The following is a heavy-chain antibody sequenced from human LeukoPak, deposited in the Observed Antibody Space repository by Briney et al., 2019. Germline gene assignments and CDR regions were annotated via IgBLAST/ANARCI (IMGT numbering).Heavy chain of an antibody. Sequence: GASVKVSCKASGYTFTGYYMHWVRQAPGQGLEWMGWINPNSGGTNYAQKFQGRVTMTRDTSISTAYMELSRLRSDDTAVYYCARIRRYYDSPDWFDPRGQGTLVTVSS. J-gene: IGHJ5*02. D-gene: IGHD3-22*01. CDR2: INPNSGGT. CDR3: ARIRRYYDSPDWFDP. CDR1: GYTFTGYY. V-gene: IGHV1-2*02.